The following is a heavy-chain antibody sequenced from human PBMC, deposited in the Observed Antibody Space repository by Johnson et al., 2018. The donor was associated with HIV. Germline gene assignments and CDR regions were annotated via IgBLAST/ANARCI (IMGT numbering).Heavy chain of an antibody. J-gene: IGHJ3*02. V-gene: IGHV3-23*04. D-gene: IGHD6-13*01. CDR2: ISGSGGST. CDR1: GFTFSSYA. CDR3: ARDRAAAGTDALDI. Sequence: VQLVESGGGLVQPGGSLRLSCAASGFTFSSYAMSWVRQAPGKGLEWVSAISGSGGSTYYADSVKGRFTISRENAKNSLYLQMNSLRAEDTAVYFCARDRAAAGTDALDIWGQGTMVTVSS.